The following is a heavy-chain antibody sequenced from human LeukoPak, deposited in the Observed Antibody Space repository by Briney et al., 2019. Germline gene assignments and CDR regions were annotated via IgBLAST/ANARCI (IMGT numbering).Heavy chain of an antibody. J-gene: IGHJ4*02. D-gene: IGHD6-6*01. Sequence: SETLSLTCAVYGGSFSGYYWSWIRQPPGKGLEWIGEINPSGSPYYNPSLKSRVTMSVDTSNNHFSRKLNSVTAADTAVYYCARGSLAARLGDWGQGTLVTASS. V-gene: IGHV4-34*01. CDR3: ARGSLAARLGD. CDR2: INPSGSP. CDR1: GGSFSGYY.